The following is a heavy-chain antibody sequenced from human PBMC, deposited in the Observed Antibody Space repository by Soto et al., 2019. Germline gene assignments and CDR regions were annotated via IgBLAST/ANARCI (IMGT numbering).Heavy chain of an antibody. CDR3: ARQIYDSDSGPNFQYYFDS. CDR2: IDPSDSPT. V-gene: IGHV5-10-1*01. J-gene: IGHJ4*02. CDR1: GYSFAGYL. Sequence: PGESLKISCTGSGYSFAGYLITWVRQMPGKGLEWMGRIDPSDSPTYYSPSFRGHVTISAAKSITTVFLQWSSLRASDTAMYYCARQIYDSDSGPNFQYYFDSWGQGTLVTVSS. D-gene: IGHD3-22*01.